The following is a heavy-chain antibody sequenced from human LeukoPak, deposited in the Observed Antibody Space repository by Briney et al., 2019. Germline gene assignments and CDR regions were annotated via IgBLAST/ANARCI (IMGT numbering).Heavy chain of an antibody. CDR1: GGSFSGYY. J-gene: IGHJ4*02. CDR2: INHSGST. D-gene: IGHD2-21*02. V-gene: IGHV4-34*01. Sequence: SETLSLTCAVYGGSFSGYYWSWIRQPPGKGLECIGEINHSGSTNYNPSLKSRVTISVDRSKTQFSLKLRSVNDADKAVYYCARAYCGGDCLGRNSYPPEYYFGYWGQGTLVTVSS. CDR3: ARAYCGGDCLGRNSYPPEYYFGY.